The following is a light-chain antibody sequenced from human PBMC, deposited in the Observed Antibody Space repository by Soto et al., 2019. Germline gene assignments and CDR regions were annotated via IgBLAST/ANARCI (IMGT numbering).Light chain of an antibody. Sequence: EIELTQSPGTLPLSPGERATLSCRASQSVSSTYLAWYQQKPGRAPRLLIYDASSRATGIPDRFSGSGSGTDFTLTISRLEPEDFAVYYCQQFSSTPWTFGQGTEVEIK. J-gene: IGKJ1*01. CDR3: QQFSSTPWT. CDR1: QSVSSTY. V-gene: IGKV3-20*01. CDR2: DAS.